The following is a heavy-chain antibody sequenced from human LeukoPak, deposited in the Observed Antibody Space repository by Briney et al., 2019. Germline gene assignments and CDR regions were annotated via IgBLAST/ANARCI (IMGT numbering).Heavy chain of an antibody. CDR3: ARDRYYYDSSGYSSPFDY. J-gene: IGHJ4*02. CDR1: GGSISSYY. CDR2: IYTSGST. D-gene: IGHD3-22*01. Sequence: SETLSLTCTVSGGSISSYYWSWIRQPAGKGLEWIGRIYTSGSTNYNPSLKSRVTMSVDTSKNQFSLKLSSVTAADTAVYYCARDRYYYDSSGYSSPFDYWGQGTRVTVSS. V-gene: IGHV4-4*07.